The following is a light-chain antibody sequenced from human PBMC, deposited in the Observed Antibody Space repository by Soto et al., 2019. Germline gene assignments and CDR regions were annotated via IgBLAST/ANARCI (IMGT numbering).Light chain of an antibody. Sequence: EIVMTQSPVTLSLSPGERATLSCRSSQSVSSNLAWYQQKPGQVPRLLIYGASTRATGIPARFSGSGSGTDFTLTISSLEPEDFAVYYCQQRSNWPITFGQGTRLEI. J-gene: IGKJ5*01. CDR1: QSVSSN. CDR3: QQRSNWPIT. CDR2: GAS. V-gene: IGKV3-11*01.